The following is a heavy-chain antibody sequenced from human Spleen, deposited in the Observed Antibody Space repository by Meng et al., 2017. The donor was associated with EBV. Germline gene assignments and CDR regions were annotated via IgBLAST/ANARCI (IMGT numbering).Heavy chain of an antibody. D-gene: IGHD2-2*01. CDR1: GGSVSSDTHY. J-gene: IGHJ4*02. CDR2: ISYSGST. Sequence: QVQLRESGPGLVNPSGTLSLTCSVSGGSVSSDTHYWNWIRQPPGKALEWIGYISYSGSTNYNPSLKSRVTISVDTSKNQFSLKLSSVTAADTAVFYCARAVGPDCSSTSCPFDYWGQGTLVTVSS. V-gene: IGHV4-61*01. CDR3: ARAVGPDCSSTSCPFDY.